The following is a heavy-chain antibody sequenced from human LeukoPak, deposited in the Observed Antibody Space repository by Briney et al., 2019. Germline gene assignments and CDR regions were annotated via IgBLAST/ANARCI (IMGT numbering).Heavy chain of an antibody. CDR2: ISYDGSNK. Sequence: GGSLRLSCAASGFAFSYSSMHWVRQAPGKGLEWVAVISYDGSNKYYADSVKGRFTISRDNSKNTLYLQMNSLRAEDTAVYYCAKDGPYSSGWYEEGYFDYWGQGTLVTVSS. D-gene: IGHD6-19*01. CDR1: GFAFSYSS. V-gene: IGHV3-30*04. J-gene: IGHJ4*02. CDR3: AKDGPYSSGWYEEGYFDY.